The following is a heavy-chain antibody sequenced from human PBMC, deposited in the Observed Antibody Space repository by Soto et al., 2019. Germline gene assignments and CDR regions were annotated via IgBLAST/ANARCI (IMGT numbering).Heavy chain of an antibody. CDR2: IIPFLNIA. CDR1: GGTFSRHT. Sequence: QVQLVQSGAEVKKPGSSVEVSCKASGGTFSRHTISWVRQAPGQGLEWMGRIIPFLNIANYAQKFQGRVTITADRSTSTAYMELSSLRSEDTAVYYCARGLTYSSGTYYLKWGQGTLVTVSS. J-gene: IGHJ4*02. V-gene: IGHV1-69*02. D-gene: IGHD3-10*01. CDR3: ARGLTYSSGTYYLK.